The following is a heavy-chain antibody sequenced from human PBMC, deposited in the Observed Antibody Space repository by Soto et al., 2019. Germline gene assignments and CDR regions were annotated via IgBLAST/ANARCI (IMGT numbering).Heavy chain of an antibody. J-gene: IGHJ4*02. D-gene: IGHD3-22*01. V-gene: IGHV3-30*18. CDR1: GFSFSNYG. Sequence: QMQLVESGGGVVQPGRSLRLSCAASGFSFSNYGMHWVRQAPGKGLEWVAVIWYDVNNKYYADSVKGRFTISRDNSKNTLYLQMSSMRAVDTAVYYCAKVYLYASSGAIDDWGQGTLATASS. CDR3: AKVYLYASSGAIDD. CDR2: IWYDVNNK.